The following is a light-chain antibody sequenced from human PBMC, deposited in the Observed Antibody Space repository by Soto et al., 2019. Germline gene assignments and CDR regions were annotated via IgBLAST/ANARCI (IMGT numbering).Light chain of an antibody. CDR1: SSDVGGYNY. CDR2: EVS. Sequence: QAVVTQPPSASGSPGQSVTISCTGTSSDVGGYNYVSWYQHHPGKAPKLMIYEVSKRPSGVPDRFSGSKSGNTASLTVSGLQAEDEADYYCSSYAGSNNYVFGTGTKLTVL. J-gene: IGLJ1*01. CDR3: SSYAGSNNYV. V-gene: IGLV2-8*01.